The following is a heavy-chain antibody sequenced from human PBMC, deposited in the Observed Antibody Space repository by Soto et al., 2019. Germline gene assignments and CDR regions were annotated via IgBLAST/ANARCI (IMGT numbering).Heavy chain of an antibody. CDR2: IKQDGSEK. CDR3: ARDLDQLLPGGMDV. D-gene: IGHD2-2*01. J-gene: IGHJ6*02. V-gene: IGHV3-7*03. CDR1: GFTFSGYW. Sequence: LRLFWSASGFTFSGYWMSWVRQAPGKGLEWVANIKQDGSEKYYVDSVKGRFTISRDNAKNSLYLQMNSLRAEDTAVYYCARDLDQLLPGGMDVWGQGTTVTVSS.